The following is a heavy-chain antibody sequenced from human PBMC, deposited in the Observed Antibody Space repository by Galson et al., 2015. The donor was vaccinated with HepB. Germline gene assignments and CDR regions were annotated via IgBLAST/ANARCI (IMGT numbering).Heavy chain of an antibody. Sequence: SLRLSCAASGFTFFTSAMSWVRQAPGKGLEWVSTISGSGGSTHYADSVKGRFTISRDNSKNTVYLQMNSLRAEDTALYYCAKGWVPATLIDSWGQGTLITVSS. CDR1: GFTFFTSA. CDR2: ISGSGGST. CDR3: AKGWVPATLIDS. J-gene: IGHJ4*02. V-gene: IGHV3-23*01. D-gene: IGHD1-26*01.